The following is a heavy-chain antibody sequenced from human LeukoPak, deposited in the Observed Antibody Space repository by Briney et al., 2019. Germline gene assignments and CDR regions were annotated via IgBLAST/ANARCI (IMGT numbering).Heavy chain of an antibody. CDR2: ISSSSRYI. J-gene: IGHJ4*02. V-gene: IGHV3-21*01. CDR3: ARDYKYAFDN. CDR1: GFTFSSYS. Sequence: PGGSLRLSCAASGFTFSSYSMNWVRQAPGKGLEWVSSISSSSRYIYYANSMKGRFTISTDNAKTSLYLQMNSLRVEDTAVYYSARDYKYAFDNWGQGTLVTVSS. D-gene: IGHD5-24*01.